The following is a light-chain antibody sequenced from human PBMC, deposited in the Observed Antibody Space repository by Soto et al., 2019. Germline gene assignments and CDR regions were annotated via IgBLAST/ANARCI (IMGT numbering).Light chain of an antibody. CDR1: QNVSNY. CDR2: DAS. CDR3: QQRTTWPPYT. J-gene: IGKJ2*01. Sequence: EIVLTQSPATLSLSPGQSATLSCRVSQNVSNYLAWFQRKTGQAPRLLIYDASNRATGIPARFSGSGSGTDFTLTISSLEPEDFAVYYCQQRTTWPPYTFGQGTKLEIK. V-gene: IGKV3-11*01.